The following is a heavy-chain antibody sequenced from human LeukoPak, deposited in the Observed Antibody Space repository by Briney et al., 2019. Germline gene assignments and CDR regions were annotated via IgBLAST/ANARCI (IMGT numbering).Heavy chain of an antibody. Sequence: PGGSLRLSCAASGFTFSSYWMSWVRQAPGKGLEWVANIKQDGSEKYYVDSVKGRFTISRDNAKNSLYLQMNSLRAEDTAVYYCARFLYGLYYYMDVWGRGTTVTISS. CDR3: ARFLYGLYYYMDV. CDR1: GFTFSSYW. V-gene: IGHV3-7*01. J-gene: IGHJ6*03. D-gene: IGHD3-10*01. CDR2: IKQDGSEK.